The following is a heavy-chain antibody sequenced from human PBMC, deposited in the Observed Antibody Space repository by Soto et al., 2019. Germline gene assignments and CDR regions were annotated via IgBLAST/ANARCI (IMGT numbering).Heavy chain of an antibody. Sequence: PGGSLRLSCAASGFTFSSYGMHWVRQAPGKGLEWVAVISYDGSNKYYADSVKGRFTISRDNSKNTLYLQMNSLRAEDTAVYYCAKPLYSSGWSEHHQLILDAFDIWGQGTMVTVSS. V-gene: IGHV3-30*18. CDR1: GFTFSSYG. CDR2: ISYDGSNK. J-gene: IGHJ3*02. CDR3: AKPLYSSGWSEHHQLILDAFDI. D-gene: IGHD6-19*01.